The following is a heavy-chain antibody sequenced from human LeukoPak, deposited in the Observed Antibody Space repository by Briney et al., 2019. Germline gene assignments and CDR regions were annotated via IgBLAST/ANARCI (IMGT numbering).Heavy chain of an antibody. Sequence: GGSLRLSCAASGFTFSSYAMSWVRQAPGKGLEWVSAISGNGGSTYYADSVKGRFTISRDNSKNTLHLQMNSLRAEDTAVYYCARAPRSWGFDYWGQGTLVTVSS. D-gene: IGHD7-27*01. CDR1: GFTFSSYA. V-gene: IGHV3-23*01. J-gene: IGHJ4*02. CDR3: ARAPRSWGFDY. CDR2: ISGNGGST.